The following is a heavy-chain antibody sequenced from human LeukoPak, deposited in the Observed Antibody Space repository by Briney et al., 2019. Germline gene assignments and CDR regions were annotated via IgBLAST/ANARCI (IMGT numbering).Heavy chain of an antibody. D-gene: IGHD3-16*01. CDR3: ARGSMHVYHLYTDY. J-gene: IGHJ4*02. Sequence: GGSLRLSCAASGFTYTNYWVSWFRRAPGQGLEWVASIKQDGSERYYVASVKGRFTISRDNAENSVVLQLSSLRVEDTAVYYCARGSMHVYHLYTDYWGQGTLVTVSP. V-gene: IGHV3-7*01. CDR2: IKQDGSER. CDR1: GFTYTNYW.